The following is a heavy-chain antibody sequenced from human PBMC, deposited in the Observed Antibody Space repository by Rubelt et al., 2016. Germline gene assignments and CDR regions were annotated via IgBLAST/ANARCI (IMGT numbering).Heavy chain of an antibody. CDR1: GYSISSYY. J-gene: IGHJ4*02. D-gene: IGHD6-13*01. Sequence: QVQLQQWGAGLLKPSETLSLTCTVSGYSISSYYWTWIRQPPGKGLEWIGYIYYSGSTSYNPSLKSRVTISIDTSKNQLFLKLSSVTAADTAMYYCARFGAAAGTDYWGQGALVTVSS. CDR2: IYYSGST. CDR3: ARFGAAAGTDY. V-gene: IGHV4-59*01.